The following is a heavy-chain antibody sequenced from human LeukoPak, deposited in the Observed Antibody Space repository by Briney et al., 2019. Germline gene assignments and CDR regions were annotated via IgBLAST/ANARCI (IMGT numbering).Heavy chain of an antibody. V-gene: IGHV3-23*01. CDR3: AKEPREYCSSTSCPNWFDS. CDR2: ISASGGTT. J-gene: IGHJ5*01. D-gene: IGHD2-2*01. Sequence: GGSLRLSCAASGFTFNNYAMSWVRQAPGKGLEWVSAISASGGTTYYADSVKGRFTISRDNSENTLFLQMNSLRAEDTAVYYCAKEPREYCSSTSCPNWFDSWGQGTLVTASS. CDR1: GFTFNNYA.